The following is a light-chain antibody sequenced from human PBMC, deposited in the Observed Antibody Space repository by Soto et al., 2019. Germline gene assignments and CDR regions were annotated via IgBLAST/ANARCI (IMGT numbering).Light chain of an antibody. V-gene: IGKV1-27*01. CDR1: QCVSNY. Sequence: IQMTQSPSSLSASVGDRVTITCRASQCVSNYLAWYQQKPGKVPKLLIYAASTLQSGVPSRFSGSGSGTDFTLTISSLQPEDFATYYCQQSNNHPISFGQGTRLEIK. CDR3: QQSNNHPIS. J-gene: IGKJ5*01. CDR2: AAS.